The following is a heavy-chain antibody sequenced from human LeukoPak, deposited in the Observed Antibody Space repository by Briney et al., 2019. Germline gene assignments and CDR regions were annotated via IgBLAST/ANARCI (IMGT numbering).Heavy chain of an antibody. V-gene: IGHV4-59*08. D-gene: IGHD2-15*01. CDR1: GGSISSYY. Sequence: SETLSLTCTVSGGSISSYYWSWIRQPPGKGLEWIGYIYYSGSTNYNPSLKSRVTISVDTSKNQFSLKLSSVTAADTAVYYCAGSGGSSHPVDYWGRGTLVTVSS. CDR2: IYYSGST. J-gene: IGHJ4*02. CDR3: AGSGGSSHPVDY.